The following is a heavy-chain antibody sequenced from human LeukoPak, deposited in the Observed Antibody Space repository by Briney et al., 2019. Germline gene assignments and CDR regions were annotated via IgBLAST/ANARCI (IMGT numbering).Heavy chain of an antibody. J-gene: IGHJ4*02. CDR2: MNPNSGNT. D-gene: IGHD3-16*01. V-gene: IGHV1-8*01. Sequence: ASVKVSCKASGYTFTSYDINWVRQATGQGLEWMGFMNPNSGNTGYARKFQGRVTMTRSTSISTAYMELSSLRSEDTALYYCARVPRELGAYWGQGTLVTVSS. CDR3: ARVPRELGAY. CDR1: GYTFTSYD.